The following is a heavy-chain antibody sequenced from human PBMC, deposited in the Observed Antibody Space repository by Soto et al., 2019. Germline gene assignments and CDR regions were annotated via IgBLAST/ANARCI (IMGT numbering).Heavy chain of an antibody. CDR2: INHSGST. D-gene: IGHD3-10*01. CDR1: GGFFIGDY. V-gene: IGHV4-34*01. J-gene: IGHJ5*02. Sequence: SETLSLTCAVYGGFFIGDYWSWIRQPPGKGLEWIGEINHSGSTNYNPSLKSRVTISVDTSKNQFSLKLSSVTAADTAVYYCARGRHYGSGNYYNGLYNLIDPWGQGTLVTVSS. CDR3: ARGRHYGSGNYYNGLYNLIDP.